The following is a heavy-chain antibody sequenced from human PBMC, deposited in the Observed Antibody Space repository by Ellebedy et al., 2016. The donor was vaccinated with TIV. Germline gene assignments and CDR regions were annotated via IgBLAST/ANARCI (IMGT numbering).Heavy chain of an antibody. CDR2: INHSGST. V-gene: IGHV4-34*01. CDR1: GGSFSGYY. CDR3: ARALVAATIDYFDY. D-gene: IGHD2-15*01. Sequence: SETLSLTCAVYGGSFSGYYWSWIRQPPGKGLEWIGEINHSGSTNYNPSLKSRVTVSVDTSKNQFSLKLSSVTAADTAVYYCARALVAATIDYFDYWGQGTLVTVSS. J-gene: IGHJ4*02.